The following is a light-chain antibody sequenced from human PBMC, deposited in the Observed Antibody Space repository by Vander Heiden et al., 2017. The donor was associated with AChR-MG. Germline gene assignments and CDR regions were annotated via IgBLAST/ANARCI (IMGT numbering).Light chain of an antibody. CDR2: GNS. V-gene: IGLV1-40*01. J-gene: IGLJ2*01. CDR3: QSYDSSLSGHVV. CDR1: SSNIGAVYG. Sequence: QSVLTQPPSVSGAPVQRVTISCTGSSSNIGAVYGVHWYQQLPGTAPNLLIYGNSNRPSGVPDRFSGSKSGTSASLAITGLQAEDEADYYCQSYDSSLSGHVVFGGGTKLTVL.